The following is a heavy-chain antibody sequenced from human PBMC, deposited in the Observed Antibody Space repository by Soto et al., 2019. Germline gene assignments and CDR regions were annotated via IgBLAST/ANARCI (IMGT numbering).Heavy chain of an antibody. CDR1: GFTFSGSA. J-gene: IGHJ4*02. CDR2: IRSKANSYAT. CDR3: TRRFRVFDY. V-gene: IGHV3-73*01. Sequence: EVQLVESGGGLVQPGGSLKLSCAASGFTFSGSAMHWVRQASGKGLEWVGRIRSKANSYATAYAASVKGRFTISRDDSKNTAYLQMNSLKTEDTAVYYCTRRFRVFDYWGQGTLVTVSS.